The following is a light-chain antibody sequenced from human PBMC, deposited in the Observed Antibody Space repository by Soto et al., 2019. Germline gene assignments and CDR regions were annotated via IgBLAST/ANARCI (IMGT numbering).Light chain of an antibody. V-gene: IGLV1-47*01. CDR2: RNN. CDR3: AAWDDSLSGVV. J-gene: IGLJ2*01. CDR1: SSNIGSNY. Sequence: QSVLTQPPSASGTPGQRVTISCSGSSSNIGSNYVYWYQQVPGTAPKLLIYRNNQRPSGVPDRFSGSKSDTSASLAISGLRSEDEADYYCAAWDDSLSGVVFGGGTKLTVL.